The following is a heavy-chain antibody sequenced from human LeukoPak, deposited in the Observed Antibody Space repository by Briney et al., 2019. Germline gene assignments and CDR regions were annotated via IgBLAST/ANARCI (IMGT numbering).Heavy chain of an antibody. V-gene: IGHV1-18*01. J-gene: IGHJ6*03. Sequence: ASVKVSCKASGYTFTSYGISWVRQAPGPGLEWKGWISAYNGNTNYAQKLQGRVTMTTDTSTSTAYMELRSLRSDDTAVYYCARVLVRLWFGEPSYYYYMDVWGKGTTVTVSS. CDR3: ARVLVRLWFGEPSYYYYMDV. D-gene: IGHD3-10*01. CDR1: GYTFTSYG. CDR2: ISAYNGNT.